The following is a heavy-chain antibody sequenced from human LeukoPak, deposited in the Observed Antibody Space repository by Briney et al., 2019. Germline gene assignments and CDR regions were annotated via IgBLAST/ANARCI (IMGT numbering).Heavy chain of an antibody. J-gene: IGHJ3*02. D-gene: IGHD1-26*01. CDR1: GFTFDNAW. CDR2: IKKKNEGGAT. CDR3: TTSGNPSLTDI. V-gene: IGHV3-15*07. Sequence: GGSLRLSCVASGFTFDNAWINWVRQAPGKGLEWVGRIKKKNEGGATEYAAPVKGRFTISRDDSSYILYLQMNSLKTEDTAMYFCTTSGNPSLTDIWGQGTMATVSS.